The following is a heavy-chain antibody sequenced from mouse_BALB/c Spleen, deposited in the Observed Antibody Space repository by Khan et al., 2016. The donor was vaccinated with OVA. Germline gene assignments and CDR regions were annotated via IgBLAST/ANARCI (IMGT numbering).Heavy chain of an antibody. CDR1: GFTFSSYA. V-gene: IGHV5-6-5*01. CDR2: ISSGGSN. CDR3: AREAYRYDEYYFDY. Sequence: EVELVESGGGSVKPGVSLKLSCAVSGFTFSSYAMSWVRQTPEKRLEWVASISSGGSNYYPDSVTGRFTISRDNARNILYLQMSSLRSEDMAMYYCAREAYRYDEYYFDYWGQGTTLTVSS. J-gene: IGHJ2*01. D-gene: IGHD2-14*01.